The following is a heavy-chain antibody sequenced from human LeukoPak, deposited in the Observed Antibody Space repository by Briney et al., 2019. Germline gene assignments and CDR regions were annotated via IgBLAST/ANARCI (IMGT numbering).Heavy chain of an antibody. V-gene: IGHV3-23*01. CDR1: GFTFDDYA. J-gene: IGHJ3*02. CDR2: ISGSGGST. CDR3: AKVRLQWDAFDI. D-gene: IGHD4-11*01. Sequence: PGGSLRLSCAASGFTFDDYAMHWVRQAPGKGLEWVSAISGSGGSTYYADSVKGRFTISRDNSKNTLYLQMNSLRAEDTAVYYCAKVRLQWDAFDIWGQGTMVTVSS.